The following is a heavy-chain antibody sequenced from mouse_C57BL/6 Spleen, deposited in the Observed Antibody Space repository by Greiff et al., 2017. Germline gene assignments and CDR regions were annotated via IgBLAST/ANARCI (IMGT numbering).Heavy chain of an antibody. V-gene: IGHV5-4*01. CDR1: GFTFSSYA. CDR2: ISDGGSYT. J-gene: IGHJ3*01. Sequence: DVHLVESGGGLVKPGGSLKLSCAASGFTFSSYAMSWVRQTPEKRLEWVATISDGGSYTYYPDNVKGRFTISRDNAKNNLYLQMSHLKSEDTAMYYCARDFGAYWGQGTLVTVSA. CDR3: ARDFGAY.